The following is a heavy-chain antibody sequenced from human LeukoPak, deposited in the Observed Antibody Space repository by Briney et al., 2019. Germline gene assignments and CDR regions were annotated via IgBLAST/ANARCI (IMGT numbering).Heavy chain of an antibody. D-gene: IGHD3-3*01. J-gene: IGHJ4*02. CDR3: ARDGVVNRADY. V-gene: IGHV1-8*01. CDR2: INPNSGNT. CDR1: GYTFTSYD. Sequence: ASVKVSCTASGYTFTSYDINWVRQATGQGLEWMGWINPNSGNTGYAQKFQGRVTMTRNTSISTAYMELSSLRSEDTAVYYCARDGVVNRADYWGQGTLVTVSS.